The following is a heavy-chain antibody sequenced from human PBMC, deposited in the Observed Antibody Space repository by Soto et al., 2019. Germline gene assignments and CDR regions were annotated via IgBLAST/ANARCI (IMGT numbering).Heavy chain of an antibody. CDR1: GFTFNNYG. CDR2: ISYDGSNK. Sequence: GGSLRLSCAASGFTFNNYGMHWVRQAPGKGLEWVAVISYDGSNKYYADSVKGRFTISRDNSRNTLYLQMNSLRAEDTAVYYCAKVGSANNDFQGYGMDVWGQGTTVTVSS. CDR3: AKVGSANNDFQGYGMDV. J-gene: IGHJ6*02. V-gene: IGHV3-30*18. D-gene: IGHD3-3*01.